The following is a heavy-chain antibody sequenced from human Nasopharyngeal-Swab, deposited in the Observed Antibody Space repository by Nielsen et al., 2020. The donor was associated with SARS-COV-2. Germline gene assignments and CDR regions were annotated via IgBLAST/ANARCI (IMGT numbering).Heavy chain of an antibody. D-gene: IGHD3-10*01. CDR2: IWYDGSNK. V-gene: IGHV3-33*01. J-gene: IGHJ6*02. CDR1: GFTFSSYG. Sequence: GESLKISCAASGFTFSSYGMHWVRQAPGKGLEWVAVIWYDGSNKYYADSVKGRFTISRDNAKNSLYLQMNSLRDEDTAVYYCARDVMVRGVIAHYYHYGMDVWGQGTTVTVSS. CDR3: ARDVMVRGVIAHYYHYGMDV.